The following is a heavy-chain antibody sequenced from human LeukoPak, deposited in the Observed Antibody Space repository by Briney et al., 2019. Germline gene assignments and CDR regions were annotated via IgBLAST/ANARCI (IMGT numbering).Heavy chain of an antibody. CDR3: AREAVTTPNWFNP. D-gene: IGHD6-19*01. J-gene: IGHJ5*02. CDR2: IYETGTT. CDR1: GFSISDGYY. Sequence: PSETLSLTCTVSGFSISDGYYWAWIRQPPGRGLEWVGSIYETGTTQYNPSLKSRISISVDKSKNHFSLKLTSMTAADTAVYYCAREAVTTPNWFNPWGQGTLVTVSS. V-gene: IGHV4-38-2*02.